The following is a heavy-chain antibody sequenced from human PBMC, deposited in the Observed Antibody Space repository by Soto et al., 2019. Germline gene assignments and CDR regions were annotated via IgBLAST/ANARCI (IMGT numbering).Heavy chain of an antibody. CDR1: GFNFDSYA. J-gene: IGHJ4*02. V-gene: IGHV3-9*01. Sequence: EAQLVESGGGLVQPGRYLRLSCVASGFNFDSYAMHWVRQAPGKGLEWVSGIRWDNGNISYEDSVKGRFTISRNNAQNSLYLEMNSLRVEDTAFYYCVKDIHEQWLVSLFEYWGQGALVTVSS. D-gene: IGHD6-19*01. CDR3: VKDIHEQWLVSLFEY. CDR2: IRWDNGNI.